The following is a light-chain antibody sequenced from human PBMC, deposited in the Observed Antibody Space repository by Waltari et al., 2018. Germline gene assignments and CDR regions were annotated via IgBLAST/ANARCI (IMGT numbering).Light chain of an antibody. J-gene: IGKJ4*01. CDR2: DAS. V-gene: IGKV3-11*01. Sequence: EIVLTQSPATLSLSPGERATLSCRASQSITNYLAWYPQKRGPAPRLLISDASNRATGIPARFSCSGSGTDFTLTISGLEPEDFAVYYCQQRSNWPLLTFGGGTKVEIK. CDR3: QQRSNWPLLT. CDR1: QSITNY.